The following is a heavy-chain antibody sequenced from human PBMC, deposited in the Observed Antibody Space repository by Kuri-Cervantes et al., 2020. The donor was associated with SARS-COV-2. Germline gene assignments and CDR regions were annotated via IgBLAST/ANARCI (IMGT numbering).Heavy chain of an antibody. Sequence: GGSLRLSCKASGYTFTGYYMHWVRQAPGQGLEWMGWMNPNSGGTNYAQKFQGRVTMTRDTSISTAYMELSRLRSDDTAVYYCAREGYSITSGRFDYWGQGTLVTVSS. J-gene: IGHJ4*02. CDR1: GYTFTGYY. CDR2: MNPNSGGT. D-gene: IGHD6-6*01. V-gene: IGHV1-2*02. CDR3: AREGYSITSGRFDY.